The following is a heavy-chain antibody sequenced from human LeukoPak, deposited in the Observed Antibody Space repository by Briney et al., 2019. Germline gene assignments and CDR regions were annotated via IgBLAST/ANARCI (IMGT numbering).Heavy chain of an antibody. Sequence: PSQTLSLTCTVSGGSISSGSYYWSWIRQPAGKGLEWIGRIYTSGSTNYNPSLKSRVTISVDTSKNQFSLKLSSVTAADTAVYYCARTRPGVISNFDYWGQGTLVTVSS. CDR2: IYTSGST. V-gene: IGHV4-61*02. D-gene: IGHD3-10*01. CDR1: GGSISSGSYY. CDR3: ARTRPGVISNFDY. J-gene: IGHJ4*02.